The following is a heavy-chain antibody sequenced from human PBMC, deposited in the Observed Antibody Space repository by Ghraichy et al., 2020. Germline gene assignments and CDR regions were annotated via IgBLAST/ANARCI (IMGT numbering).Heavy chain of an antibody. Sequence: SQTLSLTCTVSGGSISNYYWSWIRQPPGKGLEWIGYIYYSGSTDYNPSLKSRVTISVDTSKNQFSLKLSSVTAAETAVYYCARPSYNSGWYFDYWGQGTLVTVSS. J-gene: IGHJ4*02. D-gene: IGHD6-19*01. CDR1: GGSISNYY. CDR2: IYYSGST. V-gene: IGHV4-59*01. CDR3: ARPSYNSGWYFDY.